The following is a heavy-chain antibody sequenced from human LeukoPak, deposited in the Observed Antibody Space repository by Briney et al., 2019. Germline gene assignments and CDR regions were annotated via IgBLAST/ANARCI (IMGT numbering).Heavy chain of an antibody. D-gene: IGHD6-6*01. CDR1: GGSISSYY. CDR2: IYTSGST. CDR3: ARSEQLAPRYYYYYMDV. J-gene: IGHJ6*03. Sequence: PSETLSLTCTVSGGSISSYYWSWIRQPAGKGLGWIGRIYTSGSTNYNPSLKSRVTMSVDTSKNQFSLKLSSVTAADTAVYYCARSEQLAPRYYYYYMDVWGKGTTVTVSS. V-gene: IGHV4-4*07.